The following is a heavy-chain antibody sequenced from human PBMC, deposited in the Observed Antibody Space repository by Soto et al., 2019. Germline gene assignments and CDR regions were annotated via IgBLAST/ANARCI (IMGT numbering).Heavy chain of an antibody. CDR3: ARVPGYKYGPQYYFDY. V-gene: IGHV3-30*04. Sequence: GGSLRISCAASGFTFSYYPMHWVRQAPGKGLEWVAVISFDGSNKYYADSVKGRFTISRDNSKNTLYLQMNSLRGEDTAVYYCARVPGYKYGPQYYFDYWGQGTLVTVSS. CDR1: GFTFSYYP. J-gene: IGHJ4*02. D-gene: IGHD1-20*01. CDR2: ISFDGSNK.